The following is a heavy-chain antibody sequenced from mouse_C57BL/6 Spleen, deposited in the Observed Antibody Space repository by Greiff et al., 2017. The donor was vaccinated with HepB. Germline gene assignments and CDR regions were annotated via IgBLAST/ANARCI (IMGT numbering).Heavy chain of an antibody. CDR2: IWSDGST. D-gene: IGHD2-4*01. CDR3: ARGDYDYEGFAY. Sequence: VQGVESGPGLVAPSQSLSITCTASGFSLTSYGVHWVRQPPGKGLEWLVVIWSDGSTTYNSALKSRLSISKDNSKSQVFLKMNSLQTDDTAMYYCARGDYDYEGFAYWGQGTLVTVAA. J-gene: IGHJ3*01. CDR1: GFSLTSYG. V-gene: IGHV2-6*03.